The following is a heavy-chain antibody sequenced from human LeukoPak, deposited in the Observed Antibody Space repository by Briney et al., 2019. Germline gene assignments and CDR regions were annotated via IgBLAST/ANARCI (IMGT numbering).Heavy chain of an antibody. Sequence: TLSLTCTVSGGSINSGSYYWSWIRQPAGKGLEWVGRIYTGGSTNYNPSLKSRVTISVDTSKNQFSLKLTSVTSADTAVYYCARGIPYNTSWLNWFDPWGQGTLVTVSS. CDR2: IYTGGST. CDR3: ARGIPYNTSWLNWFDP. V-gene: IGHV4-61*02. D-gene: IGHD6-6*01. CDR1: GGSINSGSYY. J-gene: IGHJ5*02.